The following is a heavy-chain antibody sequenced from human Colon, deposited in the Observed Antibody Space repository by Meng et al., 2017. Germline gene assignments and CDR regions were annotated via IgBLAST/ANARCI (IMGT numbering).Heavy chain of an antibody. CDR3: ARVPGHYYDSSGYYYVGAFDI. Sequence: SETLSLTCTVSGGSISSYYWSWIRQPPGKGLEWIGYIYYSGSTNYNPSLKSRVTISVDTSKNQFSLKLSSVTAADTAVYYCARVPGHYYDSSGYYYVGAFDIWGQGTMVTVSS. J-gene: IGHJ3*02. D-gene: IGHD3-22*01. V-gene: IGHV4-59*01. CDR1: GGSISSYY. CDR2: IYYSGST.